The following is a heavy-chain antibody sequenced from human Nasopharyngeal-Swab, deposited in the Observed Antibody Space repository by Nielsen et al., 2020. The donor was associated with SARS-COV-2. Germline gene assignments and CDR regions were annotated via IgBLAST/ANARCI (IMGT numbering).Heavy chain of an antibody. CDR1: GFTFSSYA. D-gene: IGHD4-17*01. CDR3: AREAYGDYYYYFDY. J-gene: IGHJ4*02. CDR2: ILSDGSNK. V-gene: IGHV3-30-3*01. Sequence: GESLKISCAASGFTFSSYAMPWVRQAPGKGLEWVAVILSDGSNKYYADSVKGRFTIPRDNSKNTLYLQMNRLRAEDTAVYYCAREAYGDYYYYFDYWGQGTLVTVSS.